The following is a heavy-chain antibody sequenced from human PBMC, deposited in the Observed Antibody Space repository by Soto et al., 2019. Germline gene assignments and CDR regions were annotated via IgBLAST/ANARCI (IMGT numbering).Heavy chain of an antibody. D-gene: IGHD2-21*01. CDR1: GGSFSGLS. J-gene: IGHJ5*02. Sequence: SETLSLTCAVYGGSFSGLSWNWIHQSPGKKLEWIGEIDYRGNSNYNPSLRSRVTLSVDASKNQFSLNVRSVTAADAGNYYCARSTKSGDHSLGLDSWGRGTLVTVSS. CDR3: ARSTKSGDHSLGLDS. V-gene: IGHV4-34*01. CDR2: IDYRGNS.